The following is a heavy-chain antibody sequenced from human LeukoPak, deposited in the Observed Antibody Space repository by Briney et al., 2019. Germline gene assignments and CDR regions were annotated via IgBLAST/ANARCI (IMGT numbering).Heavy chain of an antibody. Sequence: GASVKVSCKVSGYTLTELSMHWVRQAPGKGLEWMGGFDPEDGETICAQKFQGRVTMTEDTSTDTAYMELNSLRSEDTAVYYCATTGYCSGGSCRTFDYWGQGTLVTVSS. D-gene: IGHD2-15*01. V-gene: IGHV1-24*01. CDR1: GYTLTELS. J-gene: IGHJ4*02. CDR2: FDPEDGET. CDR3: ATTGYCSGGSCRTFDY.